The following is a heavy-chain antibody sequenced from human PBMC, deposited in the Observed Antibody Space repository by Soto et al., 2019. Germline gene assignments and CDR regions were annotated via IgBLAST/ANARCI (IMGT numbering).Heavy chain of an antibody. Sequence: QITLKESGPTLVQPTQTLTLTCTFSGFSLTTDRVGVGWIRQPPGEALEWLAVIYWDDSKTYSPTLENRLTNTKDTSKNQVALTMTNMHPLDTATYYCAHAYGGRSLYWGQGTLVTVSS. V-gene: IGHV2-5*02. CDR1: GFSLTTDRVG. CDR2: IYWDDSK. CDR3: AHAYGGRSLY. J-gene: IGHJ4*02. D-gene: IGHD1-26*01.